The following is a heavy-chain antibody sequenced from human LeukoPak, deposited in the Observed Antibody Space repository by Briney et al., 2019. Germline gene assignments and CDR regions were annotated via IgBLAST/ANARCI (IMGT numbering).Heavy chain of an antibody. CDR3: ARGRGGWPNYYFDY. CDR2: IKWNAGST. J-gene: IGHJ4*02. V-gene: IGHV3-20*04. CDR1: GFTFDDYG. Sequence: GSLRLSCAAFGFTFDDYGMNWVRQAPGKGLEWVSGIKWNAGSTDYADSVKGRFTISRDNAKSSLYLQMDSLRAEDTALYYCARGRGGWPNYYFDYWGQGNLVTVSS. D-gene: IGHD1-26*01.